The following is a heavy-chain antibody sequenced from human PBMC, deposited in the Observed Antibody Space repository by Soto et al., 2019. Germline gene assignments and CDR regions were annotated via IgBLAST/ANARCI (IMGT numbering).Heavy chain of an antibody. Sequence: PSETLSLTCAFSCGSIISGGYSWSWIRQPPGKGLEWIGYIYHSGSTYYNPSLKSRVTISVDRSKNQFSLKLSSVTAADTAVYYCARDLAQYYYGSGSSAPTGWFDPWGQGTLVTVSS. CDR2: IYHSGST. J-gene: IGHJ5*02. V-gene: IGHV4-30-2*01. CDR1: CGSIISGGYS. CDR3: ARDLAQYYYGSGSSAPTGWFDP. D-gene: IGHD3-10*01.